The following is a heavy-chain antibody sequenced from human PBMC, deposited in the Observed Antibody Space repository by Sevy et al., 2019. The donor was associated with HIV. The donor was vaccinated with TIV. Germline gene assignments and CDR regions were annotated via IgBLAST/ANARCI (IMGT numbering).Heavy chain of an antibody. CDR2: ISNSGSAL. Sequence: QLGGSLRLSCAASGFIFSSYEMNWVHQAPGKGLEWISYISNSGSALYYSDSVKGRFTISRDNAKNSLYLQMNSLRVEDTAVYYCARDLPPSATTVAHFDCWGQGTQVTVSS. CDR1: GFIFSSYE. J-gene: IGHJ4*02. D-gene: IGHD4-17*01. CDR3: ARDLPPSATTVAHFDC. V-gene: IGHV3-48*03.